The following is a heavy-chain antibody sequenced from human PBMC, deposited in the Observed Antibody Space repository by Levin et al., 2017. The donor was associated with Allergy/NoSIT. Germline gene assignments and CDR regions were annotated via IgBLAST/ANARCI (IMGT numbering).Heavy chain of an antibody. V-gene: IGHV1-2*02. CDR2: INPNSGGT. Sequence: ASVKVSCKASGYTFTGYYMHWVRQAPGQGLEWMGWINPNSGGTNYAQKFQGRVTMTRDTSISTAYMELSRLRSDDTAVYYCARDPGDCSSTSCYMGYNWFDPWGQGTLVTVSS. CDR1: GYTFTGYY. CDR3: ARDPGDCSSTSCYMGYNWFDP. J-gene: IGHJ5*02. D-gene: IGHD2-2*02.